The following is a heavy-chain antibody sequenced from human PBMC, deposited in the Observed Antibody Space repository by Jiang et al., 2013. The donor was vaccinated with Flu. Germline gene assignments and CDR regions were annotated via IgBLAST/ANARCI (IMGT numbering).Heavy chain of an antibody. D-gene: IGHD3-22*01. CDR1: GFTFSSYA. J-gene: IGHJ6*02. Sequence: SCAASGFTFSSYAMHWVRQAPGKGLEWVAVISYDGSNKYYADSVKGRFTISRDNSKNTLYLQMNSLRAEDTAVYYCARERVTMIVGGGMDVWGQGTTVTVSS. CDR3: ARERVTMIVGGGMDV. V-gene: IGHV3-30-3*01. CDR2: ISYDGSNK.